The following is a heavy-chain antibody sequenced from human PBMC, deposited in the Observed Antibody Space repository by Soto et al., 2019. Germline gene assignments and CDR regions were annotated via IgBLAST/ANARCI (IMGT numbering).Heavy chain of an antibody. CDR3: AIGNPAEYNWFDP. Sequence: XSVKVSCKASGYTFTGYYMHWVRQAPGQGLEWMGWINPNSGGTNYAQKFQGRVTMTRVTSISTAYMELSRLRSDDTAVYYCAIGNPAEYNWFDPWGQGTLVTVSS. CDR2: INPNSGGT. V-gene: IGHV1-2*02. D-gene: IGHD4-4*01. J-gene: IGHJ5*02. CDR1: GYTFTGYY.